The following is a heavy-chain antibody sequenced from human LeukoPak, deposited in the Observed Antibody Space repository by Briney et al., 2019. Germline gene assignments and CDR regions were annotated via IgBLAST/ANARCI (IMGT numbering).Heavy chain of an antibody. Sequence: ASVKVSCKASGYTFTGYYMHWVRQAPGQGLEWMGWINPNSGGTNYAQKFQGWVTMTRDTSISTAYMELSRLRSDDTAVYYCARAPSYYDSSGSFDYWGQGTLVTVSS. D-gene: IGHD3-22*01. CDR3: ARAPSYYDSSGSFDY. J-gene: IGHJ4*02. CDR1: GYTFTGYY. CDR2: INPNSGGT. V-gene: IGHV1-2*04.